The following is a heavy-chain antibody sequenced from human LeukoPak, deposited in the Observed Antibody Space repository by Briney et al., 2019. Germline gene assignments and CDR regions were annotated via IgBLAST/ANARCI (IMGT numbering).Heavy chain of an antibody. Sequence: PSETLSLTCTVSGDSISSGDYYWSWIRQPPGKGLEWIGEINHSGSTNYNPSLKSRVTISVDTSKNQFSLKLSSVTAADTAVYYCARGGSWFDPWGQGTLVTVSS. CDR3: ARGGSWFDP. V-gene: IGHV4-39*07. CDR2: INHSGST. D-gene: IGHD1-26*01. J-gene: IGHJ5*02. CDR1: GDSISSGDYY.